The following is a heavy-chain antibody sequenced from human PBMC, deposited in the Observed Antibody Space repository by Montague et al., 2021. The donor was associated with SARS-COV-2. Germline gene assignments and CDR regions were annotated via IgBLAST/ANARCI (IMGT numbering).Heavy chain of an antibody. CDR2: INHRGST. Sequence: SETLSLTCAVYDGSFSDYYWTWIRQPPGKGLEWIGEINHRGSTNYNPSLKSRVTISVDTSKNQFSLKMTSVTAADTAVYYCARGRQHINMGVGVVTGGEYYFGLWGQGTLVAVSS. D-gene: IGHD3-22*01. J-gene: IGHJ4*02. V-gene: IGHV4-34*01. CDR3: ARGRQHINMGVGVVTGGEYYFGL. CDR1: DGSFSDYY.